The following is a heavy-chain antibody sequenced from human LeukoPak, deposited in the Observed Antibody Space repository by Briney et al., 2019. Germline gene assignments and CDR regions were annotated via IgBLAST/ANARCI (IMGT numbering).Heavy chain of an antibody. CDR3: ARDPRSSGGIYYFDY. V-gene: IGHV3-21*01. J-gene: IGHJ4*02. D-gene: IGHD6-19*01. CDR1: GLSFSDYS. Sequence: GGSLRLSCAASGLSFSDYSMTWVRQAPGKGLEWVSSISSSSSYKYYADSGRGRFTISRDNAKNSLYLQMNSLRAEDTAVYYCARDPRSSGGIYYFDYWGQGTLVTVSS. CDR2: ISSSSSYK.